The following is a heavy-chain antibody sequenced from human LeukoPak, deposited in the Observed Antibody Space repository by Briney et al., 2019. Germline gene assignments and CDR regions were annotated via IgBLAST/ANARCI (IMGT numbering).Heavy chain of an antibody. D-gene: IGHD6-19*01. CDR1: GFTFSSYA. V-gene: IGHV3-23*01. J-gene: IGHJ4*02. Sequence: TGGSLRLSCAASGFTFSSYAMSWVRQAPGKGLEWVSAISGSGGSTYYADSVKGRFTISRDNSKNTLYLQMKSLRAEDTAVYYCAKVVGGSGWWVDYWGQGTLVTVSS. CDR2: ISGSGGST. CDR3: AKVVGGSGWWVDY.